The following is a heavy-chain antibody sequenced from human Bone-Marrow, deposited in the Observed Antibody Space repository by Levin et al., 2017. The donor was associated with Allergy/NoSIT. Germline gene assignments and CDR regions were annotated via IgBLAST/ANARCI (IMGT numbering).Heavy chain of an antibody. V-gene: IGHV1-2*06. Sequence: ASVKVSCKTSGFTFIGYYIHWVRLAPGQGLQWMGRINPYNGDTSSAENFQGRVTLTRDTSIKTAYMELTRLTSDDTAVYYCARGGSPQVVDIGLLWGQGTPVTVSS. D-gene: IGHD6-6*01. CDR3: ARGGSPQVVDIGLL. J-gene: IGHJ4*02. CDR2: INPYNGDT. CDR1: GFTFIGYY.